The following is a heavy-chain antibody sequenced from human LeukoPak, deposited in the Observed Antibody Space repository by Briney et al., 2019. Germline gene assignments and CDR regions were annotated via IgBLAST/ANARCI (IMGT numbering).Heavy chain of an antibody. Sequence: PGGSLRLSCAASGFTFSSYAMSWVRQAPGKGLEWVSAISGSGGSTCYADSVKGRFTISRDNSKNTLYLQMNSLRAEDTAVYYCAKEGGDYYDSSGSITPFDYWGQGTLVTVSS. J-gene: IGHJ4*02. CDR3: AKEGGDYYDSSGSITPFDY. CDR2: ISGSGGST. CDR1: GFTFSSYA. V-gene: IGHV3-23*01. D-gene: IGHD3-22*01.